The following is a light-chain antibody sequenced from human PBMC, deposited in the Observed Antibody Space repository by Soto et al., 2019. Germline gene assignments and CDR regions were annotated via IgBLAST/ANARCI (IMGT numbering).Light chain of an antibody. J-gene: IGKJ4*01. CDR1: QSVSDD. V-gene: IGKV3D-15*01. CDR3: QQYHNWVT. Sequence: TQSPRTLSLSPGERATLCCRASQSVSDDYLAWYQQKPGQAPRLLIYGASTRAAGIPARFSGSGSGTEFTLTISSLQSEDFAVYYCQQYHNWVTFGGGTKVDIK. CDR2: GAS.